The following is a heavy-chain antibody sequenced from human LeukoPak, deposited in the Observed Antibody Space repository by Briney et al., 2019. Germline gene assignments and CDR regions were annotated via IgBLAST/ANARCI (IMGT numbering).Heavy chain of an antibody. CDR3: ARGGPNTWGYDSRSNAFDI. CDR1: GGSINSY. J-gene: IGHJ3*02. D-gene: IGHD3-22*01. Sequence: SETLSLTCTVSGGSINSYWSWIRQPAGKGLEWIGRISGSGTITYNPALQSRLSISIDTSKNQFSLKLMSVTAADTAVYYCARGGPNTWGYDSRSNAFDIWGQGTMVTVSS. CDR2: ISGSGTI. V-gene: IGHV4-4*07.